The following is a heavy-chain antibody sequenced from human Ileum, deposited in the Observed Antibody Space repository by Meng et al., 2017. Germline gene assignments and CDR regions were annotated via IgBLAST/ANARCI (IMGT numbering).Heavy chain of an antibody. J-gene: IGHJ4*02. V-gene: IGHV1-2*02. CDR1: GYTFTGYY. D-gene: IGHD6-13*01. CDR2: ISPNSGGT. CDR3: ASRPDEQQKALFYY. Sequence: ASVKVSCKASGYTFTGYYLNWVRQAPGQGLEWMGWISPNSGGTKYAQKFQDRVTLTRDTSTSTVYMEINSLRSDDTAIYYCASRPDEQQKALFYYWGQGTLVTVSS.